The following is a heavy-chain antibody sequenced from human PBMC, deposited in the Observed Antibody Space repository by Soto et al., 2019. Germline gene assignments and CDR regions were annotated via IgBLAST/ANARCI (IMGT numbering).Heavy chain of an antibody. CDR1: GGSISSYY. D-gene: IGHD3-10*01. V-gene: IGHV4-59*08. CDR2: IYYSGST. J-gene: IGHJ6*03. Sequence: SETLSLTCTVSGGSISSYYWSWIRQPPGRGLEWIGYIYYSGSTNYNPSLKSRVTISVDTSKNQFSLKLSSVTAADTAVYYCARLGEQLWFGELLTTYYYYYYMDVWGKGTTVTVSS. CDR3: ARLGEQLWFGELLTTYYYYYYMDV.